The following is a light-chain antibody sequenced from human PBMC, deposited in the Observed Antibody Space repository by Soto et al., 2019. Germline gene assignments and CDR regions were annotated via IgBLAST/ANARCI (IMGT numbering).Light chain of an antibody. V-gene: IGKV1-5*01. J-gene: IGKJ1*01. CDR2: DAS. CDR3: QQYNSYRT. Sequence: DIQMTQSPSSLSASXXDRVTITCRASQTISSWLAWYQQKPGKAPXXLIYDASSLESGVPSRFSGSGSGTEFTLTISSLQPDDFATYYCQQYNSYRTFGQGTKVDIK. CDR1: QTISSW.